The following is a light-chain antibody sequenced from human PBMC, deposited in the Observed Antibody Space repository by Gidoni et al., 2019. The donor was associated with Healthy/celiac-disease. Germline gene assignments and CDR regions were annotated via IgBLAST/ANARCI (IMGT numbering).Light chain of an antibody. CDR2: EDN. Sequence: NFMLTPPHSVSESPGQTVTTACTRSSGSIASNDVQWYQQRPGSAPTTVMYEDNQRPSGVPDRFSGSIDSSSNSAALTITGLKTEDEADDYCQSYDSSNFGVFGGGTKLTVL. J-gene: IGLJ2*01. CDR3: QSYDSSNFGV. CDR1: SGSIASND. V-gene: IGLV6-57*03.